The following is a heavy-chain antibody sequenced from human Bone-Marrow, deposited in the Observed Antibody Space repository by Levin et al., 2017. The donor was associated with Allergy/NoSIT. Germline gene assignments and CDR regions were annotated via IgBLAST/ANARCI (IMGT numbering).Heavy chain of an antibody. D-gene: IGHD6-19*01. CDR2: IYYSGST. Sequence: SETLSLTCTVSGGSISSSSYYWGWIRQPPGTGLEWIGSIYYSGSTYYNPSLKSRVTISVDTSKNQFSLKLSSVTAADTAVYYCARGTQWLERRKGYYFDYWGQGTLVTVSS. CDR3: ARGTQWLERRKGYYFDY. V-gene: IGHV4-39*01. CDR1: GGSISSSSYY. J-gene: IGHJ4*02.